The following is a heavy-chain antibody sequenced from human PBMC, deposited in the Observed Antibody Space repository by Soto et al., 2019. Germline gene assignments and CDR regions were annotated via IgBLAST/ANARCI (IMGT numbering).Heavy chain of an antibody. CDR3: ARWDEYSYGYRPNWFDP. CDR1: GYTFTSYY. CDR2: INPSGGST. J-gene: IGHJ5*02. D-gene: IGHD5-18*01. V-gene: IGHV1-46*01. Sequence: ASVKVSCKASGYTFTSYYMHWVRQAPGQGLEWMGIINPSGGSTSYAQKFQGRVTMTRDTSTSTVYMELSSLRSEDTAVYYCARWDEYSYGYRPNWFDPWGQGTLVTVSS.